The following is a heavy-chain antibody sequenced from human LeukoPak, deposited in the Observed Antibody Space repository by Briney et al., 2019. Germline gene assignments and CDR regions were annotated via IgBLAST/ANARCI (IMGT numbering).Heavy chain of an antibody. CDR2: IHYNGDT. D-gene: IGHD4-17*01. V-gene: IGHV4-31*03. CDR1: GASITSAHYY. J-gene: IGHJ3*02. Sequence: SETLSLTCTVSGASITSAHYYWSWIREHPGKGLEWIGYIHYNGDTFYNPSLKSRVTISLDTPKNQFTLRLSSVKAADTAVYHCAREDYGDYYSGPFDIWGQGTMVTVSP. CDR3: AREDYGDYYSGPFDI.